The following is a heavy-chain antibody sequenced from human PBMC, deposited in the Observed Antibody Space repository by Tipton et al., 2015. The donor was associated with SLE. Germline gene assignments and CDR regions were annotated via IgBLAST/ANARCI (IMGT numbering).Heavy chain of an antibody. D-gene: IGHD6-6*01. Sequence: SLRLSCAASGFTFSHYGMNWVRQAPGKGLEWVSVIYSGGSTYYADSVKGRFTISRDNSKNTLYLQMNSLRAEDTAVYYCSGQLLPLYGMDVWGQGTTVTVSS. V-gene: IGHV3-53*05. CDR2: IYSGGST. CDR3: SGQLLPLYGMDV. CDR1: GFTFSHYG. J-gene: IGHJ6*02.